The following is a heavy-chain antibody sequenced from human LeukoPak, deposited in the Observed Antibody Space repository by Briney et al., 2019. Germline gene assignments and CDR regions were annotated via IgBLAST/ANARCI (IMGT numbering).Heavy chain of an antibody. J-gene: IGHJ6*02. D-gene: IGHD1-26*01. Sequence: GGSLRLSCAASGFTFSSYGMHWVRQAPGKGLEWVANIKQDGSEKYYVDSVKGRFTISRDNAKNSLYLQMNSLRAEDTAVYYCAREGQVGDSGSYYYYGMDVWGQGTTVTVSS. V-gene: IGHV3-7*01. CDR2: IKQDGSEK. CDR1: GFTFSSYG. CDR3: AREGQVGDSGSYYYYGMDV.